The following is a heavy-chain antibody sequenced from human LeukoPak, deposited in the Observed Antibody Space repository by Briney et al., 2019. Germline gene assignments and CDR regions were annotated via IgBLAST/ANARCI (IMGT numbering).Heavy chain of an antibody. D-gene: IGHD3-10*01. CDR2: INPNSGGT. CDR3: ARDYYGSGSYSPFDP. CDR1: GYSFIGYY. Sequence: ASVKVSCKASGYSFIGYYMHWVRQAPGQGLEWMGWINPNSGGTNYAQKFQGRVTMTRDTSISTAYMELSRLRSDDTAVYYCARDYYGSGSYSPFDPWGQGTLVTVSS. V-gene: IGHV1-2*02. J-gene: IGHJ5*02.